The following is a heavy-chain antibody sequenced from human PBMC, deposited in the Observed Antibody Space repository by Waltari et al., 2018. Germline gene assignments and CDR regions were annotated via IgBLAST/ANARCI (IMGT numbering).Heavy chain of an antibody. J-gene: IGHJ4*02. CDR2: VHGSGRT. Sequence: QLQLQESSPGLVKPSETLSLTCAVSGASVTSSYLWNWVRQSPGKGLEWIGQVHGSGRTNYNPSFASRVTVSLDTSNNQVSLKVTSATVADTAVYYCARDRGRGLYLDSWGPGTLVTVSP. CDR1: GASVTSSYL. V-gene: IGHV4-4*02. D-gene: IGHD2-15*01. CDR3: ARDRGRGLYLDS.